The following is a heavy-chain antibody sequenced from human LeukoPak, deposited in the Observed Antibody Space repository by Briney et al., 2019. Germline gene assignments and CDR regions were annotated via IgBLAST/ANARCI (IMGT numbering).Heavy chain of an antibody. J-gene: IGHJ4*02. CDR3: AKDPDSSRHPYAVSNDYYFDY. Sequence: PGGSLRLSCAASGFTFSSYAMSWVRQAPGKGLEWVSAISGSGGSTYYADSVKGRFTISRDNSKNTLYLQMNSLRAEDTAVYYCAKDPDSSRHPYAVSNDYYFDYWGQGTLVTVSS. CDR1: GFTFSSYA. CDR2: ISGSGGST. V-gene: IGHV3-23*01. D-gene: IGHD6-13*01.